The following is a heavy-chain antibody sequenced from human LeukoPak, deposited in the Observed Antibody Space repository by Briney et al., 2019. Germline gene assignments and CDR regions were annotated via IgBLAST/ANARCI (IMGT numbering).Heavy chain of an antibody. V-gene: IGHV4-4*07. J-gene: IGHJ4*02. CDR1: SGSISYFY. CDR2: IYYSGST. D-gene: IGHD4-23*01. CDR3: ARVATTVVTIDY. Sequence: MTSETLSLTCTVSSGSISYFYWSWIRQPAGKGLEWIGSIYYSGSTYYNPSLKSRVTISVDTSKNQFSLKLSSVTAADTAVYYCARVATTVVTIDYWGQGTLVTVSS.